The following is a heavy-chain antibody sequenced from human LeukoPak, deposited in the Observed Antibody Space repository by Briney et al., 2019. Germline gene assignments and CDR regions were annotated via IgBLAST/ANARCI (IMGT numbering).Heavy chain of an antibody. CDR2: IKQDGSEK. J-gene: IGHJ4*02. D-gene: IGHD4/OR15-4a*01. Sequence: GGSLRLSCAASGFTFSSYWMSWVRQAPGKGLEWVANIKQDGSEKYYVDSVKGRFTISRDNAKNSLYLQMNSLRAEDTAVYYRARDFDYGSFDYWGQGTLVTVSS. CDR3: ARDFDYGSFDY. V-gene: IGHV3-7*03. CDR1: GFTFSSYW.